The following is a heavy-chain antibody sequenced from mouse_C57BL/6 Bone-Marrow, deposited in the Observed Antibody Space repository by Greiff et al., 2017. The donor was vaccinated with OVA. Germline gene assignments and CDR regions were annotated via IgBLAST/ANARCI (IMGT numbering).Heavy chain of an antibody. D-gene: IGHD1-1*01. J-gene: IGHJ2*01. CDR1: GYTFTSYG. CDR2: IYPRSGNT. CDR3: ARGGTVVASD. Sequence: QVQLQQSGAELARPGASVKLSCKASGYTFTSYGISWVKQRTGQGLEWIGEIYPRSGNTYYNEKFKGKATLTADKSSSTAYMELRSLTSEDSAVYFCARGGTVVASDWGQGTTLTVSS. V-gene: IGHV1-81*01.